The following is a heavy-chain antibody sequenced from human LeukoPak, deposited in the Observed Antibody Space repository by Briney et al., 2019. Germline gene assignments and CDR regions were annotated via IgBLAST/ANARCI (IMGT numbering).Heavy chain of an antibody. CDR3: ARDRGPLGYYDSSGYDI. CDR1: GGSISSGGYY. CDR2: IYYSGST. J-gene: IGHJ3*02. V-gene: IGHV4-31*03. Sequence: SQTLSLTCTVSGGSISSGGYYWSWIRQHPGKGLEWIGYIYYSGSTYYNPSLKSRVTISVDTPKNQFSLKLSSVTAADTAVYYCARDRGPLGYYDSSGYDIWGQGTMVTVSS. D-gene: IGHD3-22*01.